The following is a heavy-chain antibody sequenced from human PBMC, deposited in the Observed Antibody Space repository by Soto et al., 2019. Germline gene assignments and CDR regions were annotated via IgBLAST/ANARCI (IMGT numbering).Heavy chain of an antibody. CDR2: IYYSGST. CDR1: GGSISSYD. D-gene: IGHD6-13*01. V-gene: IGHV4-59*01. Sequence: SKTLSLTCTVSGGSISSYDPSWIRQPPGKGLEWIGYIYYSGSTNYNPSLKSRVTISVDTSKNQFSLKLSSVTAADTAVYYCARGPADSSFDYWGQGTLVTVS. J-gene: IGHJ4*02. CDR3: ARGPADSSFDY.